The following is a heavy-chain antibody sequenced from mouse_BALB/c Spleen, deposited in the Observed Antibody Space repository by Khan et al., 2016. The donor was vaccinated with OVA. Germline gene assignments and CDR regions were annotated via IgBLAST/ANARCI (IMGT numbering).Heavy chain of an antibody. Sequence: VQLKESGGVLLEPGGSLKLSCAASGFTFSSFVMSWVRQTPEKRLEWVATISSAATYTYYPDSVKGRFTISRDNAKNTLYLQMNSLRSDDTAICYCANGNYGWFAYWGQGTLVTVST. CDR3: ANGNYGWFAY. D-gene: IGHD2-1*01. J-gene: IGHJ3*01. CDR1: GFTFSSFV. V-gene: IGHV5-9-3*01. CDR2: ISSAATYT.